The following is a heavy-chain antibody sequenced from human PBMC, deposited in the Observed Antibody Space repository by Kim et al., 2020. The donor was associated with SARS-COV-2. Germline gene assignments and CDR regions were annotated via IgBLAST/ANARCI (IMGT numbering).Heavy chain of an antibody. CDR2: IYSGGST. V-gene: IGHV3-53*01. J-gene: IGHJ1*01. D-gene: IGHD6-13*01. CDR1: GFTFSSNY. CDR3: ARVSPPPSSWRTHPPDD. Sequence: GGSLRLSCAASGFTFSSNYMSWVRQAPGKGLEWVSVIYSGGSTYYAESVKGRFTISGDNSKNTLSLQMNSLSAEDTAVYYCARVSPPPSSWRTHPPDDWG.